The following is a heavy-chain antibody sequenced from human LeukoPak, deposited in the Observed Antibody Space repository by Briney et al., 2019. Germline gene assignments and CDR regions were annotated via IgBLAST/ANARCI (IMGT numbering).Heavy chain of an antibody. CDR1: GFTFSSYE. CDR3: ASSIVVVPAATIDEI. V-gene: IGHV3-48*03. Sequence: GGSLRLSCAASGFTFSSYEMNWVSQAPGKGLEWVSYISSSGSTIYYADSVKGRFTISRDNAKNSLYLQMNSLRAEDTAVYYCASSIVVVPAATIDEIWGQGTLVTVSS. CDR2: ISSSGSTI. J-gene: IGHJ4*02. D-gene: IGHD2-2*01.